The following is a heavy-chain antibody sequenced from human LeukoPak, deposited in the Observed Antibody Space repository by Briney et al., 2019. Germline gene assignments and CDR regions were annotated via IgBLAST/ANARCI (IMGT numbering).Heavy chain of an antibody. Sequence: KPSETLSLTCAVYGGSLSGYYWSWIRQPPGKGLEWIGEINHSGSTNYNPSLKSRVTISVDTSKNQFSLKLSSVTAADTAVYYCARAVVWSGFYYYYYMDVWGKGTTVTVSS. CDR3: ARAVVWSGFYYYYYMDV. D-gene: IGHD3-3*01. J-gene: IGHJ6*03. CDR1: GGSLSGYY. V-gene: IGHV4-34*01. CDR2: INHSGST.